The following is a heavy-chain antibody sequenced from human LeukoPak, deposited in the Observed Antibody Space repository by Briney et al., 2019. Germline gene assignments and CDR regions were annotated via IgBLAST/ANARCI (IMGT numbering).Heavy chain of an antibody. CDR3: ARDTDGSGSYSSDY. CDR1: GYTFTGYY. CDR2: INPNSGGT. D-gene: IGHD3-10*01. Sequence: DSVKVSCKASGYTFTGYYMHGVRQAPGQGLEWMGRINPNSGGTNYVQKFQGRVTMTRDTSISTAYMELSRLRSDDTAVYYSARDTDGSGSYSSDYWGQGTLVTVSS. J-gene: IGHJ4*02. V-gene: IGHV1-2*06.